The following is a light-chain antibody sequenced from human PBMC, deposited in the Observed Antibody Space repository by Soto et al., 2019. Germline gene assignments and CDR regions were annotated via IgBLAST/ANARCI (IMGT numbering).Light chain of an antibody. CDR3: QQSYSTPRT. CDR2: AAS. Sequence: DIQTTQASCTLSAFLRDRVTVTCRASQSISSWLAWYQQKPGKAPKLLIYAASSLQSGVPSRFSGSGSGTDFTLTISSLQPEDFATYYCQQSYSTPRTFGQGTRLEIK. CDR1: QSISSW. J-gene: IGKJ5*01. V-gene: IGKV1-39*01.